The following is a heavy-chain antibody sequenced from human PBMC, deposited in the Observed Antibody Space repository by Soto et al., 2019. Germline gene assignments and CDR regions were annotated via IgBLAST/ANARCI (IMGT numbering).Heavy chain of an antibody. CDR2: IYYSGST. D-gene: IGHD3-10*01. V-gene: IGHV4-31*03. CDR1: GGSISSGGYY. Sequence: QVQLQESGPGLVKPSQTLSLTCTVSGGSISSGGYYWSWIRQHPGKGLEWIGYIYYSGSTYYNPSLKSRVTISVDTSKNQFSLKLSSVTAADTAVYYCARARGSGSYYKLIDWGNRNYYYYYGMDVWGQGTTVTVSS. J-gene: IGHJ6*02. CDR3: ARARGSGSYYKLIDWGNRNYYYYYGMDV.